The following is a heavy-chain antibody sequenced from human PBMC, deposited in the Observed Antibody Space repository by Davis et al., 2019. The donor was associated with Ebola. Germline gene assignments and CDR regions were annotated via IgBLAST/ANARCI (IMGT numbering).Heavy chain of an antibody. Sequence: GESLKISCAASGFIFRNYAMHWVRQAPGKGLEWVAAISYDGNSEYYADSVKGRLTMSRDNSKNTLYLEIHSLRGEDTAVYYCAKSRTEIPFKHWGQGTLVTVSS. D-gene: IGHD2-2*01. V-gene: IGHV3-30*18. CDR3: AKSRTEIPFKH. CDR2: ISYDGNSE. CDR1: GFIFRNYA. J-gene: IGHJ1*01.